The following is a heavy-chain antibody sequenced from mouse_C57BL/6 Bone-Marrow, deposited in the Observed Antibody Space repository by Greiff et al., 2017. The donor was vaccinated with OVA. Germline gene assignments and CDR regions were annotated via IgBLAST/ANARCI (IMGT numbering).Heavy chain of an antibody. D-gene: IGHD4-1*02. CDR1: GYAFTNYL. Sequence: VQLQQSGAELVRPGTSVKVSCKASGYAFTNYLIEWVKQRPGQGLEWIGVINPGSGGTNCNEKFKGKATLTADKSSSTAYMQLSSLTSEDSAVYFCARKRGNWADYWGQGTTLTVSS. J-gene: IGHJ2*01. CDR3: ARKRGNWADY. V-gene: IGHV1-54*01. CDR2: INPGSGGT.